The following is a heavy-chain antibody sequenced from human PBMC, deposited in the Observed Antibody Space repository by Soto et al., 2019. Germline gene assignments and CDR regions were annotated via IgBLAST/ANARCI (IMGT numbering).Heavy chain of an antibody. J-gene: IGHJ4*02. D-gene: IGHD3-22*01. CDR1: GGTFSSYA. CDR2: IIPIFGTA. Sequence: SVKVSCKASGGTFSSYAMSWVRQAPGQGLEWMGGIIPIFGTANYAQKFQGRVTITADESTSTAYMELSSLRAEDTAVYYCARDDYPYYDDSSGYHFDYWGQGTLVTVSS. V-gene: IGHV1-69*13. CDR3: ARDDYPYYDDSSGYHFDY.